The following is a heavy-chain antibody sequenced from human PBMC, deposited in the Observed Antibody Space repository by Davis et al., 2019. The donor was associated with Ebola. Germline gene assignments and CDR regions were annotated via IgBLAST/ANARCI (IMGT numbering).Heavy chain of an antibody. Sequence: SVKVSCKASGGTFSTYTITWVRQAPGQGLEWMGGIIPIFDTTNYAQKFQGRVTITADESTSTAYMELSSLTSEDTAVYYCARDQQLLSTLIDFWGQGTLVTVSS. D-gene: IGHD2-21*02. J-gene: IGHJ4*02. CDR2: IIPIFDTT. CDR3: ARDQQLLSTLIDF. V-gene: IGHV1-69*13. CDR1: GGTFSTYT.